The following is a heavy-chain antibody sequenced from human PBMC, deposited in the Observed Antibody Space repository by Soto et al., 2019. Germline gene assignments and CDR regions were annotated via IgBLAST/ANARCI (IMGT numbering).Heavy chain of an antibody. Sequence: SEPLSLTCSVSGGSINSYWWSWIRHPAGKGLEWIGRVYSSGTTDYNPSLNSRATLSVETSKNQFSLKLSSVTAADTAVYYCARDIGSYAYGEGYWGQGIQVTVSS. V-gene: IGHV4-4*07. CDR2: VYSSGTT. CDR3: ARDIGSYAYGEGY. J-gene: IGHJ4*02. D-gene: IGHD3-10*01. CDR1: GGSINSYW.